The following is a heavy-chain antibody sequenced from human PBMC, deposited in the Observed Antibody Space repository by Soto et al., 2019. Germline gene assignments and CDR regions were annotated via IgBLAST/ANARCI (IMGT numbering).Heavy chain of an antibody. V-gene: IGHV6-1*01. CDR1: GDSVSSNLAS. J-gene: IGHJ5*02. Sequence: SQTLSLTCVISGDSVSSNLASWSWIRQSPSRGLEWLGRTYYRSKWYSYYALSVKSRITINPDTSKNQFSLHLRSVTPEDSAMYFRARNFKAVLEVVVAAREIYFAPGGRGPLVTVS. D-gene: IGHD2-15*01. CDR3: ARNFKAVLEVVVAAREIYFAP. CDR2: TYYRSKWYS.